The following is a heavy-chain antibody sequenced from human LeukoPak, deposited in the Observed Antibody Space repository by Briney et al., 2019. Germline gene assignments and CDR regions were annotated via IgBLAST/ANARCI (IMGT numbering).Heavy chain of an antibody. Sequence: PAETLSLTCTVSGGSISSYYWSWIRQAAGKGLEWIRSIYDSKNSYYSSSLRGRVTISVDPSQNQFSLTLTYVTAADTAVYYCARHLPGRLRRPGWFDPWGQGTLVTVYS. J-gene: IGHJ5*02. V-gene: IGHV4-59*04. CDR3: ARHLPGRLRRPGWFDP. CDR2: IYDSKNS. CDR1: GGSISSYY. D-gene: IGHD6-6*01.